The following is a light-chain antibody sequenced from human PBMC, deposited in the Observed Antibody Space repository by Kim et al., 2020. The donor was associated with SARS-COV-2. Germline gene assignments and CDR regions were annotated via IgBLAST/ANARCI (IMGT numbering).Light chain of an antibody. V-gene: IGLV2-11*01. CDR3: CSYAGTYTYWV. CDR1: SSDVGSYNY. J-gene: IGLJ3*02. CDR2: DVS. Sequence: QSVTISCTGTSSDVGSYNYVSWYQHHPGKAPKLMIYDVSERPSGVPDRFSGSKSGNTASLTISGLQAEDEADYYCCSYAGTYTYWVFGGGTQLTVL.